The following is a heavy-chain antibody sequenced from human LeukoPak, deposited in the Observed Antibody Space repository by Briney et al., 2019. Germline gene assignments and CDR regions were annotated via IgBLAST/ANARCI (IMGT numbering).Heavy chain of an antibody. J-gene: IGHJ3*01. Sequence: GGSLRLSCAASGFTFSKYWMSWVRQAPGKGLECVANIIQDGSEKYYVDSVRGRFTISRDNAKNSVYLQMNSLRAEDTAVYYCVSEGDGDKFRYAYDVWGPGTMVTVSS. CDR3: VSEGDGDKFRYAYDV. CDR2: IIQDGSEK. V-gene: IGHV3-7*01. D-gene: IGHD5-24*01. CDR1: GFTFSKYW.